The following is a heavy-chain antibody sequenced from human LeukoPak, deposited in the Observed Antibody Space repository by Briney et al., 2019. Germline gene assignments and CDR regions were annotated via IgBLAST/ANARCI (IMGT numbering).Heavy chain of an antibody. Sequence: SETLSLTCTVSGGSISSYYWSWIRQPPGKGLEWIGYIYYSGSTNYNPSLKSRVTTSVDTSKNQFSLKLSSVTAADTAVYYCARGNYDILTGYYPSDYWGQGTLVTVSS. CDR3: ARGNYDILTGYYPSDY. D-gene: IGHD3-9*01. V-gene: IGHV4-59*08. J-gene: IGHJ4*02. CDR1: GGSISSYY. CDR2: IYYSGST.